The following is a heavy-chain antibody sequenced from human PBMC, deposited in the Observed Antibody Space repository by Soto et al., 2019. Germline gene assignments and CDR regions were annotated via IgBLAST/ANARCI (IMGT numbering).Heavy chain of an antibody. D-gene: IGHD3-10*01. CDR1: DSISTYY. J-gene: IGHJ4*02. CDR3: ARDPVRVTHFAY. Sequence: SETLSLTCTGDSISTYYWNWIRQPPGKGLEWIGYIYYLGRTNYNSSLKSRITMSIDTSKNQFSMKLSSVTAADTAIYYCARDPVRVTHFAYWGQGAPVTVSS. CDR2: IYYLGRT. V-gene: IGHV4-59*01.